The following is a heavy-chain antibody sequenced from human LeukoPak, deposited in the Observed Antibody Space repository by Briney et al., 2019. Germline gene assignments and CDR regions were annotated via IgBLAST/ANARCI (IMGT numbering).Heavy chain of an antibody. D-gene: IGHD3-22*01. CDR1: GFTFNTYN. J-gene: IGHJ4*02. CDR3: ARLYDGSAYHADHFDY. CDR2: ISSSSSYI. V-gene: IGHV3-21*01. Sequence: WGSLRLSCAGSGFTFNTYNMNWVRQAPGKGLEWVSSISSSSSYIYYADSVKGRFTISRDNAKNSLYLQMNSLRAEDTTVYYCARLYDGSAYHADHFDYWGQGTLVIVSS.